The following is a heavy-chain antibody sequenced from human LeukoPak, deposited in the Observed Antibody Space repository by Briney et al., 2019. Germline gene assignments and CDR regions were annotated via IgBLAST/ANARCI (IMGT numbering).Heavy chain of an antibody. J-gene: IGHJ4*02. CDR3: ARAPPKSKATYFDY. CDR2: INPNSGGT. CDR1: GYTFTGYY. D-gene: IGHD5-12*01. Sequence: GASVKVSCKASGYTFTGYYMRWVRQAPGQGLEWMGWINPNSGGTNYAQKFQGRVTMTRDTSISTAYMELSRLRSDDTAVYYCARAPPKSKATYFDYWGQGTLVTVSS. V-gene: IGHV1-2*02.